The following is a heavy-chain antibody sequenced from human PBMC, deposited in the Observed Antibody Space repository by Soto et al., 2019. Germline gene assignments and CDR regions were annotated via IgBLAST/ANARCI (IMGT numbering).Heavy chain of an antibody. Sequence: GGSLRLSCAASGFTFSSYDMHWVRQATGKGLEWVSAIGTAGDTYYPGSVKGRFTISRENAKNSLYLQMNSLRAGDTAVYYCARGNYYGSGNYYYGMDVWGQGTTVTVSS. D-gene: IGHD3-10*01. V-gene: IGHV3-13*04. CDR1: GFTFSSYD. J-gene: IGHJ6*02. CDR3: ARGNYYGSGNYYYGMDV. CDR2: IGTAGDT.